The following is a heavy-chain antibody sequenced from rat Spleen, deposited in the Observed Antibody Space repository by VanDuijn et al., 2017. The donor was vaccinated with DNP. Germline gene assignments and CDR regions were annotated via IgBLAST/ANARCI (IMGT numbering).Heavy chain of an antibody. D-gene: IGHD1-11*01. CDR1: GFNINDYW. CDR2: INKDSGTI. J-gene: IGHJ2*01. Sequence: EVKLVESGGGLVQPGKSLKLSCAASGFNINDYWMGWVRQAPGKGLEWIGEINKDSGTIIYSPSLKDKFTISRDNAQNNLYLQMNKLGSEDTAIYHCAKGPNYGGYSDYFDYWGQGVMVTVSS. CDR3: AKGPNYGGYSDYFDY. V-gene: IGHV4-2*01.